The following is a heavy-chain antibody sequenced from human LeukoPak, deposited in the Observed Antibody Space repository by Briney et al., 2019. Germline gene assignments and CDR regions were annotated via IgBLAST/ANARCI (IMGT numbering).Heavy chain of an antibody. D-gene: IGHD3-3*01. J-gene: IGHJ4*02. CDR1: GFTFSSYN. CDR2: ISSSSSTI. CDR3: ARERSGYPFDY. V-gene: IGHV3-48*01. Sequence: GGSLRLSCAASGFTFSSYNMNWVRQTPGKGLEWVSYISSSSSTIYYADSVKGRFTISRDNAKNSLYLQMNSLRAEDTAVYYCARERSGYPFDYWGQGTLVTVSS.